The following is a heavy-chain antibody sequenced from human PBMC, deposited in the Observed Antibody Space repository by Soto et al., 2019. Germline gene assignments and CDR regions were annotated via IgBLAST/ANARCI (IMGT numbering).Heavy chain of an antibody. J-gene: IGHJ4*02. Sequence: EVQLLESGGGLVQPGGSLRLSCAAFGFTFSSYAMTWVRQAPGKGLEWVSTISGSEGRTYYADSVKGRFTISRDNSKNTLYLQMNSLRAEDTAVYYCAKEYSSGWYYFDYWGQGTLVTVSS. CDR3: AKEYSSGWYYFDY. D-gene: IGHD6-19*01. CDR1: GFTFSSYA. CDR2: ISGSEGRT. V-gene: IGHV3-23*01.